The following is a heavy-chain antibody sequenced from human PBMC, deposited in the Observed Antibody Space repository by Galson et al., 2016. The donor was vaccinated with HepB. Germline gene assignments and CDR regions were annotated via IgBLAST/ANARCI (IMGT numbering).Heavy chain of an antibody. J-gene: IGHJ3*02. CDR3: AREWAPFRIVNPRVSAFDI. D-gene: IGHD2/OR15-2a*01. CDR2: IIPIFGTA. V-gene: IGHV1-69*06. CDR1: GGTFSSYA. Sequence: SVKVSCKASGGTFSSYAISWVRQAPGQGLERMGGIIPIFGTANYAQKFQGRVTITADKSTSTAYMELSSLRSEDTAVYYCAREWAPFRIVNPRVSAFDIWGQGTMVTVSS.